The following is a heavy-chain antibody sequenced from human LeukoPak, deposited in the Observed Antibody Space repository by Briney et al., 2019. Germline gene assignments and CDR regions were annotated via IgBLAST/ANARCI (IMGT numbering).Heavy chain of an antibody. CDR2: IDWDDYK. CDR1: GFSLSTSEMC. D-gene: IGHD6-13*01. V-gene: IGHV2-70*11. Sequence: SGPTLVNPPQTLTLTCTFSGFSLSTSEMCVSWIRQPPGKALEWLTRIDWDDYKYYSTSLKTRLTISKDTSKNQVVLTMTNMDPVDTATYYCARAITATGRRRAMNFDYWGQGTLVTVSS. CDR3: ARAITATGRRRAMNFDY. J-gene: IGHJ4*02.